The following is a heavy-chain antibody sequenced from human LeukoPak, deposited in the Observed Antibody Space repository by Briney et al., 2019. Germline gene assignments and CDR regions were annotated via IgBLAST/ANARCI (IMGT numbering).Heavy chain of an antibody. D-gene: IGHD3-3*01. CDR3: ARGDFWSGYFFDY. V-gene: IGHV4-34*01. Sequence: KTSETLSLTCAVYGGSFSGYYWSWIRQPPGKGLEWIGEINHSGSTNYNPSLKSRVTISVDTSKNQFSLKLSSVTAADTAVYYCARGDFWSGYFFDYWGQGTLVTVSS. J-gene: IGHJ4*02. CDR1: GGSFSGYY. CDR2: INHSGST.